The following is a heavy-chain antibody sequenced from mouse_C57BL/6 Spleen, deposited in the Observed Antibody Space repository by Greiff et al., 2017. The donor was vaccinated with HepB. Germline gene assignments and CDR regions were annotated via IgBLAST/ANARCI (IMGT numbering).Heavy chain of an antibody. Sequence: EVHLVESGGGLVKPGGSLKLSCAASGFTFSSYAMSWVRQTPEKRLEWVATISDGGSYTYYPDNVKGRFTISRDNAKNNLYLQMSHLKSEDTAMYYCARLRGLLYYFDYWGQGSTLTVSS. D-gene: IGHD1-1*01. CDR2: ISDGGSYT. CDR1: GFTFSSYA. J-gene: IGHJ2*01. V-gene: IGHV5-4*01. CDR3: ARLRGLLYYFDY.